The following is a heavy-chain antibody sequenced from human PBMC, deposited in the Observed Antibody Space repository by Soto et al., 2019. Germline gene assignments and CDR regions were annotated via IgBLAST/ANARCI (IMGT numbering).Heavy chain of an antibody. Sequence: PGGSLRLSCAASGFSISDYYMTWIRQAPGKGLEWVSVISSSGSIIHYADSVKGRFTISRDNANNSMYLQMNSLRVDDTAVYYCARETNFFDTWGQGTLVTVSS. J-gene: IGHJ5*02. CDR1: GFSISDYY. CDR3: ARETNFFDT. CDR2: ISSSGSII. V-gene: IGHV3-11*01.